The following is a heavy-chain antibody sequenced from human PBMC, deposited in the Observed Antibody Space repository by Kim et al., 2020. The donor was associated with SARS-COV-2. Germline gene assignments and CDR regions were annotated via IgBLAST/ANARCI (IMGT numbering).Heavy chain of an antibody. J-gene: IGHJ4*02. D-gene: IGHD1-26*01. V-gene: IGHV1-24*01. Sequence: YAQEFQDSVTMTEDTSTDTAYMELSNLRTEDTAIYYCATITRSGIFDCDFWGQGTLVTVSS. CDR3: ATITRSGIFDCDF.